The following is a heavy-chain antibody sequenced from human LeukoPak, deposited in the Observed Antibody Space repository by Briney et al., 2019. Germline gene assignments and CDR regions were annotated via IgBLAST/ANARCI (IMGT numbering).Heavy chain of an antibody. J-gene: IGHJ6*02. CDR2: ISWNSGSI. Sequence: GRSLRLSCAASGFTFDDYAMHWVRQAPGKGLEWVSGISWNSGSIGYADSVKGRFTISRDNAKNSLYLQMNSLRAEDTALYYCAKDILVYYGMDVWGQGTTVTVSS. CDR3: AKDILVYYGMDV. D-gene: IGHD2/OR15-2a*01. V-gene: IGHV3-9*01. CDR1: GFTFDDYA.